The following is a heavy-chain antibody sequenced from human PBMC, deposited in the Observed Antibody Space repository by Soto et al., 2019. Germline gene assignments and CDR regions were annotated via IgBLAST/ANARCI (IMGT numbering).Heavy chain of an antibody. CDR1: GFTFSNYY. CDR3: VRGSASLDI. V-gene: IGHV3-7*01. Sequence: GGSLRLSCAASGFTFSNYYMTWVRQAPGKGLEWVANIKKDGSEKYYMDSVKGRFTISRDNAKNSLYLQVSRRRAEDTAGYYCVRGSASLDIWGQGTMVTVSS. CDR2: IKKDGSEK. J-gene: IGHJ3*02.